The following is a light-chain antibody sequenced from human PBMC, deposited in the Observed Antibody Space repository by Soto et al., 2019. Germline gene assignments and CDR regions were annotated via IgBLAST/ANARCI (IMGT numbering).Light chain of an antibody. CDR3: QQYNSYSPT. CDR2: AAS. J-gene: IGKJ1*01. Sequence: DIQLTQFPSTLSASVGDRVSITCRARESINIWLAWYQQKPGKAPKLLIYAASSLQSGVPSRFSGRGSGTEFTLTISSLQPDDFATYYCQQYNSYSPTFGQGTKVDIK. CDR1: ESINIW. V-gene: IGKV1-5*01.